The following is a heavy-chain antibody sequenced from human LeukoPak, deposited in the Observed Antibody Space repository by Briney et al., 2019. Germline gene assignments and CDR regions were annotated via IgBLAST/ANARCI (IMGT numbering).Heavy chain of an antibody. CDR2: IHYSGST. V-gene: IGHV4-59*08. D-gene: IGHD6-19*01. CDR3: ARRIGSGWYDY. Sequence: SETLSLTCTVSGVSISSYYWSWIRQPPGKGLEWIGYIHYSGSTNYNPSLKSRVTMSVDTSKNQFSLKLTSVTAADTAVYYCARRIGSGWYDYWGQGTLVTVSS. J-gene: IGHJ4*02. CDR1: GVSISSYY.